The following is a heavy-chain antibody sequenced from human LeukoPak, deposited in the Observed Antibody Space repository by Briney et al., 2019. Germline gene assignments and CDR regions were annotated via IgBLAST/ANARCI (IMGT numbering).Heavy chain of an antibody. Sequence: ASVKVSCKASGYTFTSYGISWVRQAPGQGREWMGGISTYNGNTNYAQKLQGRVTMTTDTSTSTAYMELRSLRSDDTAVYYCARDPDYDSSGYYSAYWGQGTLVTVSS. J-gene: IGHJ4*02. CDR3: ARDPDYDSSGYYSAY. CDR1: GYTFTSYG. D-gene: IGHD3-22*01. CDR2: ISTYNGNT. V-gene: IGHV1-18*01.